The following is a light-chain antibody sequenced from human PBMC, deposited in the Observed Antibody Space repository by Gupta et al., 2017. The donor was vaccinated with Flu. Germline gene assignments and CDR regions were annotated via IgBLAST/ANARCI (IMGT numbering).Light chain of an antibody. CDR3: SSYAGSNNYV. V-gene: IGLV2-8*01. J-gene: IGLJ1*01. CDR1: SSDVGGYYY. Sequence: SVTISCTGTSSDVGGYYYVSWYQQHPGKAPKLMIYEVSKRPSGVPDRFSGSKSGNTASLTVSGLRAEDEADYYCSSYAGSNNYVFGAGTKVIVL. CDR2: EVS.